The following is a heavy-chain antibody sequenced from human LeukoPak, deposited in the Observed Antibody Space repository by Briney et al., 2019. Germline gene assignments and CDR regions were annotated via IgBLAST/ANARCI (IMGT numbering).Heavy chain of an antibody. CDR3: ASSYSGYAWGDY. D-gene: IGHD5-12*01. CDR2: IYSGGAI. Sequence: GGSLRLSCVASGCAVGSNYMSWVRQAPGKGLEWVSLIYSGGAIRCADSVKGRFTISRDNSKNTLYLQMNSLRAEDTAMYYCASSYSGYAWGDYWGQGTLVSVSS. V-gene: IGHV3-53*01. J-gene: IGHJ4*02. CDR1: GCAVGSNY.